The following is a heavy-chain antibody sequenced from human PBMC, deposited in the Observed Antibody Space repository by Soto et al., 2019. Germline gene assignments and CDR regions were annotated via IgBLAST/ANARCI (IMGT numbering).Heavy chain of an antibody. Sequence: WETLSFTFAVSGGSISSSNWCSWVRQPPRKGLEWIEEIYHSGRTNYNPYLKSRVTISVDKCKNQFSLKRSSVTAADTSVYYCARVLSTVTTTHYGMDVWGQGTTVTVS. J-gene: IGHJ6*02. CDR2: IYHSGRT. CDR1: GGSISSSNW. D-gene: IGHD4-17*01. CDR3: ARVLSTVTTTHYGMDV. V-gene: IGHV4-4*02.